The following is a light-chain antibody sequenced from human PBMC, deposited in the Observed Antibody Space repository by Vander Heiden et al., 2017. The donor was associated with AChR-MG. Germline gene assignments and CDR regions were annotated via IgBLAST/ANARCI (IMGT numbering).Light chain of an antibody. Sequence: SYVLTQPPSVSVAPGPTASITCGGDNLGGKSVHGYQQRPGQAPVLFIYDDSDRPSGTPERVSGTNSGNTATLTISRVAAGDEADYYCQVWDTSGDHWVFGGGTKLTVL. J-gene: IGLJ3*02. V-gene: IGLV3-21*02. CDR3: QVWDTSGDHWV. CDR2: DDS. CDR1: NLGGKS.